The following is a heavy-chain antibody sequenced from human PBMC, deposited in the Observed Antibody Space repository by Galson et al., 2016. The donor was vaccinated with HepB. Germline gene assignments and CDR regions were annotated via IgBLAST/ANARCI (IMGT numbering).Heavy chain of an antibody. D-gene: IGHD3-10*01. Sequence: SLRLSCAASGYTFSSYAIHWVRQAPGKGLEWVAVISYDGSNKYYADSVKGRFTISRDNSKNTVYLQMNSLRAEETAVYYCARASGAGPYYYHGMDVWGQGTTVTFSS. V-gene: IGHV3-30*01. J-gene: IGHJ6*02. CDR3: ARASGAGPYYYHGMDV. CDR1: GYTFSSYA. CDR2: ISYDGSNK.